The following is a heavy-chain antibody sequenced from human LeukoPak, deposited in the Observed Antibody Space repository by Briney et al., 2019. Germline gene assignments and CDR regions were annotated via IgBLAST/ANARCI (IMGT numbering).Heavy chain of an antibody. CDR3: ARVSVVGAQTHDY. CDR1: GFTLNRYW. CDR2: INVDGGST. D-gene: IGHD1-26*01. V-gene: IGHV3-74*01. Sequence: GGSLRLSCTASGFTLNRYWMHWVRQAPGKGLVWVSRINVDGGSTAYADSVKGRFTISRDNAENTLYLQMNSLRAGDTAVYYCARVSVVGAQTHDYWGQGTLVTVSS. J-gene: IGHJ4*02.